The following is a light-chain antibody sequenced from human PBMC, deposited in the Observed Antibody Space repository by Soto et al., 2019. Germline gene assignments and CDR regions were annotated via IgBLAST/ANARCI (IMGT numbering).Light chain of an antibody. CDR3: SSYTSSTTLV. Sequence: QSVLTQPASVSGSPGQSITISCTGTSSDVGGYKYVSWYQQNPGKVPKLIIYDVSNRPSGVSNRFSGSKSGNTASLTISGLQAEDEADYYCSSYTSSTTLVFGGGTKLTVL. CDR2: DVS. V-gene: IGLV2-14*01. CDR1: SSDVGGYKY. J-gene: IGLJ2*01.